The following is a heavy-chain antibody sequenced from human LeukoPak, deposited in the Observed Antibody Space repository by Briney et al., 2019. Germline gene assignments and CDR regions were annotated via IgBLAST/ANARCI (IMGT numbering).Heavy chain of an antibody. J-gene: IGHJ4*02. CDR1: GYTLTELS. V-gene: IGHV1-24*01. CDR2: FDPEDGGT. CDR3: TSTTYYYDSRAENDY. Sequence: GASVKVSCKVSGYTLTELSMHWVRQAPGKGLEWMGGFDPEDGGTIYAQKFQGRVTMTEDTSTDTAYMELSSLRSEDTAVYYCTSTTYYYDSRAENDYWGQGTLVTVSS. D-gene: IGHD3-22*01.